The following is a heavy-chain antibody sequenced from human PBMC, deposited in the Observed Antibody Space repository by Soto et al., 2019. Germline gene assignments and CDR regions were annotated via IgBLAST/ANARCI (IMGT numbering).Heavy chain of an antibody. J-gene: IGHJ4*02. CDR3: ARDSAMTTVTIFDF. D-gene: IGHD4-17*01. CDR2: IHPSGGYS. Sequence: QVQLVQSGAEVKKPGASVKVSCKASGYTFAPYYIHWVRQAPGQGLEWMGVIHPSGGYSTYAQKFQGTTTMAGDTSTGTVFMELSRLRSEATAIYYCARDSAMTTVTIFDFWGQGNLVAVSS. CDR1: GYTFAPYY. V-gene: IGHV1-46*01.